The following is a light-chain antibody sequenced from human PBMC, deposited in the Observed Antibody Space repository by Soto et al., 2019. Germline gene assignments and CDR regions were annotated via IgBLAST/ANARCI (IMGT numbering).Light chain of an antibody. V-gene: IGKV3-15*01. CDR2: GAS. CDR1: QSVSSN. J-gene: IGKJ1*01. CDR3: QQYNNWPGT. Sequence: EIVMTHSPATLSVSPXERATLSCRASQSVSSNLAWYQQKPGQAPRLLIYGASTRATGIPARFSGSGSGTEFTLTISSLQSEDFAVYYCQQYNNWPGTFGQGTKVDIK.